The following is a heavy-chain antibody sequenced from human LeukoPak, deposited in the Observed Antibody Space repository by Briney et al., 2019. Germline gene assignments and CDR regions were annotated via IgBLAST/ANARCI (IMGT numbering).Heavy chain of an antibody. Sequence: GESLKISCKASGYSFANDWIGWVRQMPGKGLEWMGIIYPGDSDTRYSPSFQGQVTISADKSFSTAYLQWSSLKASDTAMYYCARHAVGATISSYFDYWGQGTLVTVSS. CDR2: IYPGDSDT. D-gene: IGHD1-26*01. V-gene: IGHV5-51*01. CDR1: GYSFANDW. CDR3: ARHAVGATISSYFDY. J-gene: IGHJ4*02.